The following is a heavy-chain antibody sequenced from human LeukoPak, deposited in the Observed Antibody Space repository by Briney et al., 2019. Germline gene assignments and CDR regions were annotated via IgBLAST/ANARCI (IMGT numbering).Heavy chain of an antibody. Sequence: PSETLSLTCTVSDDSISSSTYYWGWIRQPPGKGLEWIGSIYYNGRTYYSPSLKSRVTISIDTSNQFSLRLDSMTAADTAVYYCVRDPKSAVAADWFDPWGQGTLVTVSS. CDR2: IYYNGRT. CDR1: DDSISSSTYY. J-gene: IGHJ5*02. V-gene: IGHV4-39*07. CDR3: VRDPKSAVAADWFDP. D-gene: IGHD6-19*01.